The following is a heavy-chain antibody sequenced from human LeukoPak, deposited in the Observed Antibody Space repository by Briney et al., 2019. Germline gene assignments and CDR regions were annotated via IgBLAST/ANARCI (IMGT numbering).Heavy chain of an antibody. CDR2: ISYDGSNK. CDR1: GFTFSSYG. D-gene: IGHD3-3*01. V-gene: IGHV3-30*18. Sequence: GRSLRLSCAASGFTFSSYGMHWVRQAPGKGLEWVTLISYDGSNKYYADSVKGRFTISRDNSKNTLYLQMNSLRAEDTAVYYCAKEGYDFWSGYTQRHFDYWGQGTLVTVSS. CDR3: AKEGYDFWSGYTQRHFDY. J-gene: IGHJ4*02.